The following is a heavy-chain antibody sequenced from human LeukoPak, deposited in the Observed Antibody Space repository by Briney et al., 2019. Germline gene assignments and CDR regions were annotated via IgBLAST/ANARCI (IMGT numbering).Heavy chain of an antibody. CDR1: GFTFSSYS. V-gene: IGHV3-21*01. CDR2: ISSSSSYI. J-gene: IGHJ5*02. Sequence: GGSLRLSCAASGFTFSSYSMNWVRQAPGKGLEWVSSISSSSSYIYYADSVKGRFTISRDNAKNSLYLQMNSLRAEDTAVYYCARARKPVLRYFDVAWGQGTLVTVSS. D-gene: IGHD3-9*01. CDR3: ARARKPVLRYFDVA.